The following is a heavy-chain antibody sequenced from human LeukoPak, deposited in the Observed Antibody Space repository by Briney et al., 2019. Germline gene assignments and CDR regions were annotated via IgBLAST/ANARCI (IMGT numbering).Heavy chain of an antibody. V-gene: IGHV4-4*02. CDR2: IYHSGGA. CDR3: AYNRNFALDN. CDR1: GASIDSHSW. Sequence: SGTLSLTCAVSGASIDSHSWWSWVRQPPGKGLEWIGEIYHSGGANYKPSLKGRVTMPVDTSKNHFSLKLTSVTAADTAVYYCAYNRNFALDNWGQGTLVTVSS. D-gene: IGHD1-14*01. J-gene: IGHJ4*02.